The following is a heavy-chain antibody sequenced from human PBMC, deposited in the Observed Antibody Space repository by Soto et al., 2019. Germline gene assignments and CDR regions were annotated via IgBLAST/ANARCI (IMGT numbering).Heavy chain of an antibody. D-gene: IGHD3-16*02. J-gene: IGHJ3*02. CDR3: ARGEDYIWGSYRPFDAFDI. CDR1: GYTFTSYD. V-gene: IGHV1-8*01. CDR2: MNPNSGNT. Sequence: ASVKVSCKASGYTFTSYDINWVRQATGQGLEWMGWMNPNSGNTGYAQKFQGRVTMTRNTSISTAYMELSSLRSEDTAVYYCARGEDYIWGSYRPFDAFDIWGQGTRVTVSS.